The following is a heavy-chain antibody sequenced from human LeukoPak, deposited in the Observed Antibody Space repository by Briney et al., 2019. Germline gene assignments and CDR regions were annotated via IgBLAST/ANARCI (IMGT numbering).Heavy chain of an antibody. D-gene: IGHD3-22*01. CDR3: ARDPDYYDSSGHDY. CDR1: GGSISSYY. J-gene: IGHJ4*02. Sequence: SETLSLTCTVSGGSISSYYWSWIRQPAGKGLEWIGRIYTSGSTNYNPSLKSRVTMSVDTSKNQFSLKLSSVTAADTAVYYCARDPDYYDSSGHDYWGQGTLVTASS. CDR2: IYTSGST. V-gene: IGHV4-4*07.